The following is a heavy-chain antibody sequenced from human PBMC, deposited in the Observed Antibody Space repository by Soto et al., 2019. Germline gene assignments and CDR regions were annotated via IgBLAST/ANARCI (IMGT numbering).Heavy chain of an antibody. D-gene: IGHD4-17*01. V-gene: IGHV3-23*01. CDR1: GFTFSSYA. J-gene: IGHJ6*02. CDR3: ANYYGDYVPNYYYYGMDV. CDR2: ISGSGGST. Sequence: GGSLRLSCAASGFTFSSYAMSWVRQAPGKGLEWVSAISGSGGSTYYADSVKGRFTISRDNSKNTLYLQMNSLRAEDTAVYYCANYYGDYVPNYYYYGMDVWGQGTTVTVSS.